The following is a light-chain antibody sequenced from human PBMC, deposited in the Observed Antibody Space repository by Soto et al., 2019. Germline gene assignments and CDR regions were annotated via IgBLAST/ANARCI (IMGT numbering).Light chain of an antibody. Sequence: EIVMTQSPATLSVSPGERANLSCRASQSVSSNLAWYQQKPGQAPRLLIYGASTRATGIPARFSGSGSGTEFTLTISSLQSEDFAVYYCQQYNNWPRWTFGQGTKVDIK. CDR1: QSVSSN. CDR2: GAS. J-gene: IGKJ1*01. V-gene: IGKV3-15*01. CDR3: QQYNNWPRWT.